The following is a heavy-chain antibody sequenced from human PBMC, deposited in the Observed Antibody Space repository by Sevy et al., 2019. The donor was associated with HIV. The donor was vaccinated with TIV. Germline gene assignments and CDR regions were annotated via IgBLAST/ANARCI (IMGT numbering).Heavy chain of an antibody. J-gene: IGHJ5*02. D-gene: IGHD3-10*01. CDR3: AKDPSFYGSGTYFKDNWFDP. V-gene: IGHV3-30*02. Sequence: GGSLRLSCAASGFIFSNFGMHWVRQVPGKGLEWVAFIQYNGGNTKYLDSVKGRFTISRDNSKNTLYLQMTSLRGEDAAVYYCAKDPSFYGSGTYFKDNWFDPWGQGTLVTVSS. CDR1: GFIFSNFG. CDR2: IQYNGGNT.